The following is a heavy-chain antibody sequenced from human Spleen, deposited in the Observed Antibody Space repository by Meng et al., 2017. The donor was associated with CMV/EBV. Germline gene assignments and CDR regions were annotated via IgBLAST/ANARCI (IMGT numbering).Heavy chain of an antibody. CDR2: MNPNSGNT. Sequence: ASVKVSCKASGYTFTSHDINWVRQATGQGLEWMGWMNPNSGNTGYAQKFQGRVTMTRSTSISTAYMELRSLRSEDTAMYLCARMDYDFWGDYHAMDVWGQGTTVTVSS. CDR1: GYTFTSHD. CDR3: ARMDYDFWGDYHAMDV. J-gene: IGHJ6*02. V-gene: IGHV1-8*01. D-gene: IGHD3-3*01.